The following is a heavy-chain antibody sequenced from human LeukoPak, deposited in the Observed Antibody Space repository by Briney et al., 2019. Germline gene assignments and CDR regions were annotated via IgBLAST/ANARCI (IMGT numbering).Heavy chain of an antibody. J-gene: IGHJ5*02. CDR3: ARVWSWLRPGTMFDP. D-gene: IGHD3-3*01. V-gene: IGHV4-34*01. Sequence: SETLSLTCAVYGGSFSGYYWSWIRQPPGKGVEWIGEINHSGSTNYNPSLKSRVTISVDTSKNQFSLKLSSVTAADTAVYYCARVWSWLRPGTMFDPWGQGTLVTVSS. CDR2: INHSGST. CDR1: GGSFSGYY.